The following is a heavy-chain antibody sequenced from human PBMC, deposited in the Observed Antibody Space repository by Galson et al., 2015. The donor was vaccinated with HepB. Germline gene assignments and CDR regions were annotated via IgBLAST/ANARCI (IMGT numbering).Heavy chain of an antibody. D-gene: IGHD3-22*01. CDR1: GGSISSYY. CDR3: ARGGYYDSSGYYLDY. J-gene: IGHJ4*02. Sequence: SATLSLTCTVPGGSISSYYWSWIRQPPGKGLEWIGYIYYSGSTNYNPSLKSRVTISVDTSKNQFSLKLSSVTAADTAVYYCARGGYYDSSGYYLDYWGQGTLVTVSS. CDR2: IYYSGST. V-gene: IGHV4-59*01.